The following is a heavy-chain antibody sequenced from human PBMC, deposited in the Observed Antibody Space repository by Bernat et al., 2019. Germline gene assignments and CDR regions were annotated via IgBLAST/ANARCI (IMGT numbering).Heavy chain of an antibody. CDR1: GFTFSSYA. CDR2: ISYDGSNK. Sequence: QVQLVESGGGVVQPGRSLRLSCVASGFTFSSYAMHWVRQAPGKGLEWVAVISYDGSNKYYADSVKGRFTISRDNSKNTLYLQMNSLRAEDTAVYYCARDRYEIVGATDPDPGFDYWGQGTLVTVSS. J-gene: IGHJ4*01. CDR3: ARDRYEIVGATDPDPGFDY. V-gene: IGHV3-30-3*01. D-gene: IGHD1-26*01.